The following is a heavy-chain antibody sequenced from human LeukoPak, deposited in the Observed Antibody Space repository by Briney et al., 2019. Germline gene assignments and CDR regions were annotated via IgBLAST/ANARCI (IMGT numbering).Heavy chain of an antibody. D-gene: IGHD3-9*01. CDR1: GFTVSSNY. CDR3: AKGGVVSYYDILTGYYRRDWFDP. Sequence: GGSLRLSCAASGFTVSSNYMSWVRQAPGKGLEWVAVISYDGSNKYYADSVKGRFTISRDNSKNTLYLQMNSLRAEDTAVYYCAKGGVVSYYDILTGYYRRDWFDPWGQGTLVTVSS. V-gene: IGHV3-30*18. J-gene: IGHJ5*02. CDR2: ISYDGSNK.